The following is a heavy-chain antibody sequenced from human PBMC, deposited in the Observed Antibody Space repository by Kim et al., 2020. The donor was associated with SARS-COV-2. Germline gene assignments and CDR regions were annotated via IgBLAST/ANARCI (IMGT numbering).Heavy chain of an antibody. Sequence: TDYAAPVKGRFTISRDDSKNTLYLQMNSLKTEDTAVYFCTAYNYGEGFDYWGQGTLVTVSS. D-gene: IGHD5-18*01. CDR3: TAYNYGEGFDY. CDR2: T. J-gene: IGHJ4*02. V-gene: IGHV3-15*01.